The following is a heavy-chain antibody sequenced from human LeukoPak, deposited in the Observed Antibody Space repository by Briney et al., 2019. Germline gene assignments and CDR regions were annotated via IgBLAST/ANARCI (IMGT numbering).Heavy chain of an antibody. CDR3: VKADSGYDLLFDY. V-gene: IGHV3-30*18. CDR2: ISYDGSNK. Sequence: PGGSLRLSCAASGFTFSSYGMHWVRQAPGQGLEWVAVISYDGSNKYYADSVKGRFTISRDNSKNTLYQQMNSLRAEDTAVYYCVKADSGYDLLFDYWGQGTLVTVSS. D-gene: IGHD5-12*01. CDR1: GFTFSSYG. J-gene: IGHJ4*02.